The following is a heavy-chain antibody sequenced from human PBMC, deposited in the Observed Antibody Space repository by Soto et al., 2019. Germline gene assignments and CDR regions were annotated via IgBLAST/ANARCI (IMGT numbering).Heavy chain of an antibody. CDR1: GGSFSGYY. J-gene: IGHJ4*02. Sequence: QVQLQQWGAGLLKPSETLSLTCAVYGGSFSGYYWSWIRQPPGKGLEWIGEINHSGSTNYNPSLKSRVTISVDTSKNQFSLKLSSVTAADTAVYYCATAGSGTNYDSSGYYYSWGQGTLVTVSS. CDR3: ATAGSGTNYDSSGYYYS. CDR2: INHSGST. D-gene: IGHD3-22*01. V-gene: IGHV4-34*01.